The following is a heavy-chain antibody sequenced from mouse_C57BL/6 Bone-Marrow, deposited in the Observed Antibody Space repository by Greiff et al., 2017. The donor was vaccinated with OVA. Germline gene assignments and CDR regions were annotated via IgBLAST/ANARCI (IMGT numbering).Heavy chain of an antibody. CDR2: INYDGSST. CDR3: ARDEKTGTAWFAY. V-gene: IGHV5-16*01. J-gene: IGHJ3*01. D-gene: IGHD4-1*01. Sequence: EVKLMESEGGLVQPGRSMKLSCTASGFTFSDYYMAWVRQVPEKGLEWVANINYDGSSTYYLDSLKSRFIISRDNAKNILYLQMSSLKSEDTATYYCARDEKTGTAWFAYWGQGTLVTVSA. CDR1: GFTFSDYY.